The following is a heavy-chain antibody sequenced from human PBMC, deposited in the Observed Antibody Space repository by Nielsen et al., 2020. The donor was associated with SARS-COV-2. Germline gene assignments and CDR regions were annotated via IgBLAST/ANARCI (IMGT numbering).Heavy chain of an antibody. CDR2: IYYSGNT. CDR3: AKFRGLGRSVGAFDV. CDR1: NETTPHY. D-gene: IGHD3-10*01. V-gene: IGHV4-59*11. J-gene: IGHJ3*01. Sequence: SETLSLTCSVSNETTPHYWCWVRQTLGKGLEWIGHIYYSGNTSYSPSPKSRVNISLDKSKNQFSLTLKSVTAADTAVYYCAKFRGLGRSVGAFDVWGPGTKVTVSS.